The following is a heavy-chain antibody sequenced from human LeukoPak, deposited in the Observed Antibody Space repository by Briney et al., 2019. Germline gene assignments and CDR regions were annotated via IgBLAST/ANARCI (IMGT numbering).Heavy chain of an antibody. CDR1: GGSISSYY. CDR2: IYYSGST. CDR3: ARTENYYDSSGHTAFFDY. V-gene: IGHV4-59*01. J-gene: IGHJ4*02. D-gene: IGHD3-22*01. Sequence: RSETLSLTCTVSGGSISSYYWSWIRQPPGKGLEWIGYIYYSGSTNYNPSLKSRVTISVDTSKNQFSLKLSSVTAADTAVYYCARTENYYDSSGHTAFFDYWGQGTLVTVSS.